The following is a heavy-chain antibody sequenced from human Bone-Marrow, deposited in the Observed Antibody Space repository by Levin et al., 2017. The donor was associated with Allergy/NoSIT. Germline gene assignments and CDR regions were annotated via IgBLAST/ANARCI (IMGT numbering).Heavy chain of an antibody. CDR1: GGSFTSSY. Sequence: PSQTLSLTCTVSGGSFTSSYWSWIRQPPGKGLEWIGFIYHSGSTNYNPSLKSRVTISVDTSKNQFSLKLNSVTAADTAVYYCARGGIVVAARFFDYWGQGTLVTVSS. V-gene: IGHV4-59*01. CDR2: IYHSGST. D-gene: IGHD6-13*01. J-gene: IGHJ4*02. CDR3: ARGGIVVAARFFDY.